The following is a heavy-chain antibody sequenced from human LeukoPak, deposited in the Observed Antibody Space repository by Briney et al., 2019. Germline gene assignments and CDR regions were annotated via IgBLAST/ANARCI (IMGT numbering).Heavy chain of an antibody. Sequence: GASVKVSCKASGYTFTGYYMHWVRQAPGQGPQWMGWINPKTGATNYAQEFQGWVTMTRDTSINTAYMELSRLTSDATAVYYCARMGWTTVRTDAFDIWGQGAMVTVSS. V-gene: IGHV1-2*04. D-gene: IGHD4-17*01. CDR1: GYTFTGYY. CDR3: ARMGWTTVRTDAFDI. CDR2: INPKTGAT. J-gene: IGHJ3*02.